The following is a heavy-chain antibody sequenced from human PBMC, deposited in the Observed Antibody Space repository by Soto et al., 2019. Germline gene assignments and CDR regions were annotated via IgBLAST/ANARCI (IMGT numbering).Heavy chain of an antibody. V-gene: IGHV1-2*04. D-gene: IGHD6-19*01. CDR2: INPNSGGT. J-gene: IGHJ5*01. Sequence: ASVKVSFKASGYTFTGYYMHWLRQAPGQGLEWMGWINPNSGGTNYAQKFQGWVTMTRDTSISTAYMELSRLRSDDTAVYYCARGTGYSSGNWFDPWGQGTMVTVSS. CDR1: GYTFTGYY. CDR3: ARGTGYSSGNWFDP.